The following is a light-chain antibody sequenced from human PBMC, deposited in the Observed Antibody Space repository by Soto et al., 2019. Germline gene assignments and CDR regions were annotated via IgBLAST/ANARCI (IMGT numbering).Light chain of an antibody. J-gene: IGKJ4*01. Sequence: EIVLTQSPATLSLSPGERATLSCRASQSVSSYLAWYQQKPGLAPRLLIYDAYSRATGISDRFSGSGSGTDFILTISRLEPEDFTVYYCQQYGSSPSFGGGTKVDIK. V-gene: IGKV3D-20*01. CDR2: DAY. CDR1: QSVSSY. CDR3: QQYGSSPS.